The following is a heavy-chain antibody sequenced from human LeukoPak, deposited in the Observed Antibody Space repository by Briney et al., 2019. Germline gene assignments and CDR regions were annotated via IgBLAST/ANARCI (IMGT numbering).Heavy chain of an antibody. Sequence: SETLSLTCAVYGGSFSGYYWSWIRQPPGKGLEWIGEINHSGSTNYSPSLKSRVTISVDTSKNQFSLKLSSVTAADTAVYYCARRGFHSSSLEYYFDYWGQGTLVTVSS. CDR2: INHSGST. CDR3: ARRGFHSSSLEYYFDY. CDR1: GGSFSGYY. D-gene: IGHD6-6*01. V-gene: IGHV4-34*01. J-gene: IGHJ4*02.